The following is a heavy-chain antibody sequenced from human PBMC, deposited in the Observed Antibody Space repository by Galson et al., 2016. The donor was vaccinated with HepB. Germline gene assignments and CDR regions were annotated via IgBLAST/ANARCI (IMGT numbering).Heavy chain of an antibody. V-gene: IGHV3-66*01. CDR3: EREHPAKPVGY. J-gene: IGHJ4*02. D-gene: IGHD1-26*01. CDR1: GVTVSNHY. CDR2: DYSGRQS. Sequence: SLRLSCAASGVTVSNHYITWVRQAPGNGPEGVSIDYSGRQSSYPDTAKGTFTINKDNSKNPVYLQFNSLTAEDTAIYDCEREHPAKPVGYWGQGTLVSVSS.